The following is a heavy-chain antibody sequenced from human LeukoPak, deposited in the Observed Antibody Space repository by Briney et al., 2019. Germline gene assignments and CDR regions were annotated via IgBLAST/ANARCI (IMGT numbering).Heavy chain of an antibody. J-gene: IGHJ4*02. Sequence: GESLKISCKGSGYSFTSYWIGWVRQMPGKGLEWMGIIYPGDSDTRYSPSFQGQVTISADKSISTAYLQWSSLKASGTAMYYCATRQDYGDYDFDYWGQGTLVTVSS. V-gene: IGHV5-51*01. CDR3: ATRQDYGDYDFDY. CDR1: GYSFTSYW. D-gene: IGHD4-17*01. CDR2: IYPGDSDT.